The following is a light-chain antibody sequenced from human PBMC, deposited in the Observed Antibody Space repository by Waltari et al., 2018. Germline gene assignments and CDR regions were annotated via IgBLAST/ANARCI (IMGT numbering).Light chain of an antibody. Sequence: DIQMTQSPSAMSASVGDRVHITCRASEDIDKYLAWFQQKPGTVPKLLIYGASTLQSGVPSRFTGSRSGTEFNLTISSLQPEDFATYYCLQHNTYPCTFGQGTKVELK. J-gene: IGKJ1*01. V-gene: IGKV1-17*03. CDR3: LQHNTYPCT. CDR2: GAS. CDR1: EDIDKY.